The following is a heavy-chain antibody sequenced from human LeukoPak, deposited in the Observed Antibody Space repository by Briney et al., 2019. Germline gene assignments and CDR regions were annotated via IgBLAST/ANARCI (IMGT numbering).Heavy chain of an antibody. CDR1: GVSLTSHW. V-gene: IGHV5-51*01. CDR3: ARQDVVVPAWFDY. J-gene: IGHJ4*02. D-gene: IGHD2-2*01. Sequence: GESLKISCKVSGVSLTSHWIGWVRQMPGKGLEWMAIIYLGDSKIRYSPSFQGQVTVSADKSISTAYLQWSSLKASDTAMYYCARQDVVVPAWFDYWGQGTLVTVSS. CDR2: IYLGDSKI.